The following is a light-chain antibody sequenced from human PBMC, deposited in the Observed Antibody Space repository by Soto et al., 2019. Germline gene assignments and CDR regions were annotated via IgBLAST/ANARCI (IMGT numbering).Light chain of an antibody. CDR1: QSVSSN. J-gene: IGKJ1*01. CDR2: GAY. CDR3: KQYGSSPRT. Sequence: EIVMTQSPATLSVSPGERATLSCRASQSVSSNLAWYQQKPGQAPRLPIYGAYTRATGIPARFSGSGSGTEFTLTISRLEPEDFAVYYCKQYGSSPRTFGQGTKVDI. V-gene: IGKV3-15*01.